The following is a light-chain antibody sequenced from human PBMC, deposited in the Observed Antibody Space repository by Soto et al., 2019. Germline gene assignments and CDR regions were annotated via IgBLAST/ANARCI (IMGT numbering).Light chain of an antibody. J-gene: IGKJ5*01. CDR2: GAS. CDR1: QSVRSTS. V-gene: IGKV3-20*01. Sequence: VLTQSPGTLSLSPGERATLSCRASQSVRSTSLVWYQQKPAQAPRLLIYGASSRATGIPDRFSGGGSGTDFTLTISRLEPEDFAVYYCQHYNSSPPITFGQGTRLESK. CDR3: QHYNSSPPIT.